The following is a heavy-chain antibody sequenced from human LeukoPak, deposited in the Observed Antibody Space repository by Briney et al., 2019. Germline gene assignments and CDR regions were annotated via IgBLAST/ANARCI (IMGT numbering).Heavy chain of an antibody. D-gene: IGHD6-19*01. CDR3: ARGFSGWYYFDY. V-gene: IGHV4-34*01. CDR2: ISHSGST. J-gene: IGHJ4*02. CDR1: GGSFSGYY. Sequence: KPSETLSLTCAVYGGSFSGYYWSWIRQPPGKGLEWIGEISHSGSTNYNPSLKSRVTISVDTSKNQFSLKLSSVTAADTAVYYCARGFSGWYYFDYWGQGTLVTVSS.